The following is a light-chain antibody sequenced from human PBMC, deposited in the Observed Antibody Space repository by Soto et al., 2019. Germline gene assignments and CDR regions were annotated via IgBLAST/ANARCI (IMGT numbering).Light chain of an antibody. CDR3: QQRSNWLT. J-gene: IGKJ4*01. CDR2: DAS. Sequence: EIVLTQSPATLSLSPGERATLSCRASQSVSSYLAWYQQKPGQAPRLLIYDASNRATGITGRFSGSGSGTDFTLTISSLEPEDFAVYYCQQRSNWLTFGGGNKVEIK. V-gene: IGKV3-11*01. CDR1: QSVSSY.